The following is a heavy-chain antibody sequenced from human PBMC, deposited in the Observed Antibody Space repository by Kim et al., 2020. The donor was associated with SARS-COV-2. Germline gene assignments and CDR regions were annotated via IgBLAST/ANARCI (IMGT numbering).Heavy chain of an antibody. CDR1: GFTFSSYE. CDR3: ARVKGGNSWYVGGMDV. CDR2: ISSSGSTI. V-gene: IGHV3-48*03. J-gene: IGHJ6*02. Sequence: GGSLRLSCAASGFTFSSYEMNWVRQAPGKGLEWVSYISSSGSTIYYADSVKGRFTISRDNAKNSLYLQMNSLRAEDTAVYYCARVKGGNSWYVGGMDVWGQGTTVTVSS. D-gene: IGHD6-13*01.